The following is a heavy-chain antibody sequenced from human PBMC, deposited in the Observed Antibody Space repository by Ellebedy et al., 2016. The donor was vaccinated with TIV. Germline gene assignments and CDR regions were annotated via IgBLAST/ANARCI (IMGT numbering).Heavy chain of an antibody. V-gene: IGHV3-23*01. CDR3: AKEVTSGRTDF. Sequence: GGSLRLSXAASGFTFRNCAMSWVRQAPGKGLEWVSGISGSNGSNGTTYYTDSVKGRFTISRDNSRNTLFLQMNSLRAEDTAVYYCAKEVTSGRTDFWGQGTLVIVSS. D-gene: IGHD6-19*01. CDR2: ISGSNGSNGTT. J-gene: IGHJ4*02. CDR1: GFTFRNCA.